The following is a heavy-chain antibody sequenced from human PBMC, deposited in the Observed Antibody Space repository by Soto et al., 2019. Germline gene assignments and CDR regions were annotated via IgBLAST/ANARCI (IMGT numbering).Heavy chain of an antibody. CDR1: GGSLSSSSSY. CDR3: ARHRVPRVYDPIPGCFDS. CDR2: MSYSGST. D-gene: IGHD5-12*01. J-gene: IGHJ4*02. V-gene: IGHV4-39*01. Sequence: QLQLQESGPGLVKPSETLSLTCTVSGGSLSSSSSYWGWIRQPPGKGLEWIGSMSYSGSTYHNPSLKSRVTLSVDTSQSRCSLKLTSVTAADTAVYYCARHRVPRVYDPIPGCFDSWGQGILVTASS.